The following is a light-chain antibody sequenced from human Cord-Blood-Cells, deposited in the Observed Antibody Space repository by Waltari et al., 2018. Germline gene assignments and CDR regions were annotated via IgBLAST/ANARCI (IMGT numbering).Light chain of an antibody. CDR3: QSYDSSLSGSV. CDR1: SSNIGAGYD. V-gene: IGLV1-40*01. J-gene: IGLJ2*01. CDR2: GNI. Sequence: QSVLTQPPSVSGAPGQRVTISCTGSSSNIGAGYDVHWYQQLPGTAAKLLIYGNIKRPSGVPDRFSGSKSGTSAALAITGLQAEDEADYYCQSYDSSLSGSVFGGGTKLTVL.